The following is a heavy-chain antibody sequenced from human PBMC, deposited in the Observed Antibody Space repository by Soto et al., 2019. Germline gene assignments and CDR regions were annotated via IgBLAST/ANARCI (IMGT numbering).Heavy chain of an antibody. Sequence: QVQLQESGPGLVKPSETLSLTCTVSGGSISSYYWSWIRQPPGKGLEWIGYIYYSGSTNYNPSLNSRVTISVDTSKNQFALKLSSVTAADTAVYYCARLNWADWYFDLWGRGTLVTVSS. CDR3: ARLNWADWYFDL. CDR1: GGSISSYY. V-gene: IGHV4-59*08. D-gene: IGHD1-1*01. CDR2: IYYSGST. J-gene: IGHJ2*01.